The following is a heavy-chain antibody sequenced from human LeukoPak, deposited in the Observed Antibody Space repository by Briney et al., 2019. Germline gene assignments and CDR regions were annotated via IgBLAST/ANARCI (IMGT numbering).Heavy chain of an antibody. CDR1: GFTFSSYA. CDR2: FSGSGGST. Sequence: GGSLRLSCAASGFTFSSYAMSWVRQAPGKGLEWVSAFSGSGGSTYYADSVKGRFTISRDNSKNTLYLQMNSLRAEDTAVYYCANNYCSGGSCYRDYYYYGMDVWGQGTTVTVSS. D-gene: IGHD2-15*01. V-gene: IGHV3-23*01. J-gene: IGHJ6*02. CDR3: ANNYCSGGSCYRDYYYYGMDV.